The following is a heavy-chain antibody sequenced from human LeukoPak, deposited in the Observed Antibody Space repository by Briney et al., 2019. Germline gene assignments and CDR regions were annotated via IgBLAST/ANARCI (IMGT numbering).Heavy chain of an antibody. CDR3: TTDRGGW. Sequence: GGSLRLSCAASGCTFSNAWMSWVRQAPGKGLEWVGRMNSKTNGGTTDYAAPVKGRFTISRDDSKNTLYLQMNSLKTEDTAVYYCTTDRGGWWGQGTLVTVSS. V-gene: IGHV3-15*01. D-gene: IGHD3-10*01. CDR2: MNSKTNGGTT. CDR1: GCTFSNAW. J-gene: IGHJ4*02.